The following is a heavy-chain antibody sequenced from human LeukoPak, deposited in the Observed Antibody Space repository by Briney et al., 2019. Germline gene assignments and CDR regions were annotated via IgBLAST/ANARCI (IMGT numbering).Heavy chain of an antibody. J-gene: IGHJ4*02. V-gene: IGHV1-46*01. D-gene: IGHD5-24*01. CDR1: GYIFTNYG. Sequence: GASVKVSCKTSGYIFTNYGIRWMRQAPGQGPEWMGLINPSGGGTSYAQKFQGRVTMSGDTYTSTVYMELSRLRSGDTAVFYCARARVMATIRPYFDYWGQGTLVIAPS. CDR3: ARARVMATIRPYFDY. CDR2: INPSGGGT.